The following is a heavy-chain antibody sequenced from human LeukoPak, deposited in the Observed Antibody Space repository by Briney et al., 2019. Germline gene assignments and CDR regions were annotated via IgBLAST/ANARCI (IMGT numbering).Heavy chain of an antibody. CDR3: AKAGRGGAITMVRGVKGDYYYMDV. CDR1: GFTFSSYG. Sequence: GGSPRLSCGASGFTFSSYGMSWVRQAPGKGLEWVSAISGSGGRTYYADSVKGRFTISRDNSKNMLYLQMTSLRAEDTAVYYCAKAGRGGAITMVRGVKGDYYYMDVWGKGTTVTISS. V-gene: IGHV3-23*01. J-gene: IGHJ6*03. D-gene: IGHD3-10*01. CDR2: ISGSGGRT.